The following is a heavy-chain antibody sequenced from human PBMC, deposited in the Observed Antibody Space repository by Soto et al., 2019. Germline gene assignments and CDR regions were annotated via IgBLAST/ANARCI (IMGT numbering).Heavy chain of an antibody. Sequence: SQTLSLTCVISGDSVSSNSAAWNWIRQSPSRGLEWLGRTYYRSKWYNDYAVSVKSRITINPDTYKNQFSLQLNSVSPEDTAVYYCARGHYCTSSSCYYWFDPWGQGTLVTVSS. CDR1: GDSVSSNSAA. V-gene: IGHV6-1*01. J-gene: IGHJ5*02. CDR3: ARGHYCTSSSCYYWFDP. CDR2: TYYRSKWYN. D-gene: IGHD2-2*01.